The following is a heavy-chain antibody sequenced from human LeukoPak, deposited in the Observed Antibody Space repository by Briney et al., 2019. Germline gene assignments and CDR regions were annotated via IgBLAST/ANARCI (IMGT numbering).Heavy chain of an antibody. CDR1: GFTFSSYT. J-gene: IGHJ4*02. D-gene: IGHD3-9*01. CDR3: AKFYDILTSYFDY. CDR2: ISGSGGST. Sequence: GGSLRLSCAASGFTFSSYTMTWVRQAPGKGLEWVSAISGSGGSTYYADSVKGRFTISRDNSKNTLYLQMNSLRAEDTAVYYCAKFYDILTSYFDYWGQGTLVTVSS. V-gene: IGHV3-23*01.